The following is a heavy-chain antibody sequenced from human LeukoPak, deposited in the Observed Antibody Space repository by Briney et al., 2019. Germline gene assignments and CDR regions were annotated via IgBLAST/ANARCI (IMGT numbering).Heavy chain of an antibody. CDR3: ARLRGSGRPPVGDDAFDI. D-gene: IGHD3-10*01. Sequence: ASVKVSCKASGYTFTGYYMHWVRQAPGQGLEWMGWINPNSGGTNYAQKFQGRVTMTRDTSISTAYMELSRLRSDDTAVYYCARLRGSGRPPVGDDAFDIWGQGTMVTVSS. J-gene: IGHJ3*02. V-gene: IGHV1-2*02. CDR2: INPNSGGT. CDR1: GYTFTGYY.